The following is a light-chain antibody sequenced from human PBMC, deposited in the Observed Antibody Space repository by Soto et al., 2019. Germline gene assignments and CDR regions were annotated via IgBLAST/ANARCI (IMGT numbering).Light chain of an antibody. Sequence: DIQMTQSPSSLSASVGDRVTITGQESQDISNYLNWYQQKPGKAPKLLIYDASNLETGVPSRFSGSGSGTDFTFTISSLQPEDIATYYCQQYDNLPSWTFGQGTKVDIK. CDR2: DAS. J-gene: IGKJ1*01. CDR1: QDISNY. V-gene: IGKV1-33*01. CDR3: QQYDNLPSWT.